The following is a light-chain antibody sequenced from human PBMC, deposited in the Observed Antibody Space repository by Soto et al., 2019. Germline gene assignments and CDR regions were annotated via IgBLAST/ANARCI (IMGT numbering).Light chain of an antibody. J-gene: IGKJ1*01. V-gene: IGKV3-20*01. CDR1: QSISSSY. Sequence: EIVLTQSPGTLSLSPGKRATLSCRASQSISSSYLAWYQQRPGQAPRLLIYGASSRATGIPDRFSGSGSGTEFTLTISRLEPEDFAVYYCQQYSRAPLTFGQGTKVDIK. CDR2: GAS. CDR3: QQYSRAPLT.